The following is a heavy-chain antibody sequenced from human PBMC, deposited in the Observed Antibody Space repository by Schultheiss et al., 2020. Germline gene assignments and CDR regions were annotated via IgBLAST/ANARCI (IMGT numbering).Heavy chain of an antibody. J-gene: IGHJ6*02. Sequence: GESLKISCAASGFTFSDYYMSWIRQAPGKGLEWVSYISSSGSTIYYADSVKGRFTISRDNAKNSLYLQMNSLRAEDTAVYYCARDTTVVTPEPYYYYGMDVWGQGTTVTVSS. V-gene: IGHV3-11*01. CDR2: ISSSGSTI. CDR1: GFTFSDYY. D-gene: IGHD4-23*01. CDR3: ARDTTVVTPEPYYYYGMDV.